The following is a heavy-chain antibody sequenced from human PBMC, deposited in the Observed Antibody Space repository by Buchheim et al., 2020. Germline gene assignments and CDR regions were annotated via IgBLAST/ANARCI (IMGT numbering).Heavy chain of an antibody. CDR3: ARDVSVDWLDV. Sequence: QVHLVESGGGVVQPGSSLRLSCAASGFTFTNYAMHWVRQAPGKGLEWVAVIWYDGSVKNYADSVKGRFTISRDNAKKTVDLQMDNLRAEDTAVFYCARDVSVDWLDVWGQGAT. V-gene: IGHV3-33*01. CDR1: GFTFTNYA. J-gene: IGHJ6*02. D-gene: IGHD3-9*01. CDR2: IWYDGSVK.